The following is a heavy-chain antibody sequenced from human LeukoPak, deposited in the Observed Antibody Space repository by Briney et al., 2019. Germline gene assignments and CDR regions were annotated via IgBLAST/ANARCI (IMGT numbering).Heavy chain of an antibody. CDR3: ARGLVGSYGYRAFDY. CDR2: MNPNSGNT. CDR1: GYTFTSYD. J-gene: IGHJ4*02. Sequence: ASVKVSCKASGYTFTSYDINWVRQATGQGLEWMGWMNPNSGNTGYAQKFQGRVTMTRNTSISTAYMELSSLRSEDTAVYYCARGLVGSYGYRAFDYWGRGTLVTVSS. V-gene: IGHV1-8*01. D-gene: IGHD5-18*01.